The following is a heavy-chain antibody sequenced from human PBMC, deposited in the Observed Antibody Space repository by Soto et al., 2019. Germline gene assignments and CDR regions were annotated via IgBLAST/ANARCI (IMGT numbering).Heavy chain of an antibody. Sequence: PSETLSLTCTVSGGSTSSDNYWSWIRQPPGKGLEWIGHIYYSGNTDYNPSLKSRLAISVDTSKNQFSLKLSSVTAADTAVYFCAREGGESSDGLYYFDSWGQGSLVTVSS. V-gene: IGHV4-30-4*01. D-gene: IGHD3-16*01. J-gene: IGHJ4*02. CDR2: IYYSGNT. CDR1: GGSTSSDNY. CDR3: AREGGESSDGLYYFDS.